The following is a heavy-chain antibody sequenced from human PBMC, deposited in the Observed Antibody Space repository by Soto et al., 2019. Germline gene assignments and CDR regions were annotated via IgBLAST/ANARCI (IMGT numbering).Heavy chain of an antibody. CDR2: LHHSAGT. V-gene: IGHV4-4*02. Sequence: QVLLHESGPGLVKPSGTLSLTCTVSGVSISRGDWWSWVRQAPGKELQRIGELHHSAGTSSHPSLRSRVSLVVDTSKNQFSLNLKSVTAADTGVYYCARLVYDTRLNYLYLYSWGQGLLVTLSS. D-gene: IGHD3-16*02. J-gene: IGHJ4*02. CDR3: ARLVYDTRLNYLYLYS. CDR1: GVSISRGDW.